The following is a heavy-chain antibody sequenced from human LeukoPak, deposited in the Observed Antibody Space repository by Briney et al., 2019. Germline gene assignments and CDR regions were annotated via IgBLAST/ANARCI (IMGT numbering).Heavy chain of an antibody. CDR3: ATRALRFLAWSEFDY. D-gene: IGHD3-3*01. V-gene: IGHV1-8*01. Sequence: ASVKVSCKASGYTFINYDTNWVRQAAGQGLEWMGWMNPNSGNTGYAQKFQGRVTLTVDTSTETVYMELSSLTSDDTAVYYCATRALRFLAWSEFDYWGQGTLVTVSS. J-gene: IGHJ4*02. CDR1: GYTFINYD. CDR2: MNPNSGNT.